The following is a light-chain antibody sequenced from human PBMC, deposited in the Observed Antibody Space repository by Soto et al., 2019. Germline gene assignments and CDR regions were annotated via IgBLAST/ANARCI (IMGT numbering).Light chain of an antibody. CDR3: QQYGGSTLYT. Sequence: EIVLTQSPGTLSLSPGERATLSCRASQSVSSSYLAWYQQKPGQAPRLLIYGASGRATGIPDRFSGSGSGTDFTLNISRLEPEDFAVYYCQQYGGSTLYTFGQGTKLEIK. CDR1: QSVSSSY. J-gene: IGKJ2*01. CDR2: GAS. V-gene: IGKV3-20*01.